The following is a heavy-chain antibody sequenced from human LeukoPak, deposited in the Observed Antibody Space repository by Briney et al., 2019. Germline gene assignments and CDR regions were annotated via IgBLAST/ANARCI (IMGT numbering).Heavy chain of an antibody. J-gene: IGHJ2*01. V-gene: IGHV3-33*06. CDR2: IWYDGSNK. Sequence: GGSLRLSCSASGFTFSSYGMHWVRQAPGKGLEWVAVIWYDGSNKYYADSVKGRFTISRDNSKNTLYLQMNSLRAEDTAVYYCAKDGSDGDYFRPEWYFDLWGRGTLVTVSS. CDR3: AKDGSDGDYFRPEWYFDL. D-gene: IGHD4-17*01. CDR1: GFTFSSYG.